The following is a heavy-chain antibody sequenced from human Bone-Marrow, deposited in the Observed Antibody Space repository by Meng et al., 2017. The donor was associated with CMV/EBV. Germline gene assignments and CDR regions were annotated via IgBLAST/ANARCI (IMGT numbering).Heavy chain of an antibody. CDR2: ISYDGSNK. D-gene: IGHD2-15*01. CDR1: GFAFSSDA. V-gene: IGHV3-30-3*02. Sequence: GFAFSSDAMHWVRQDPGKGLEWVAVISYDGSNKYYAGSVKGRFTISRDNSKNTLYLQMNSLRAEDTAVYYCANLGYCSGGSCYHGLYWGQGTLVTVSS. CDR3: ANLGYCSGGSCYHGLY. J-gene: IGHJ4*02.